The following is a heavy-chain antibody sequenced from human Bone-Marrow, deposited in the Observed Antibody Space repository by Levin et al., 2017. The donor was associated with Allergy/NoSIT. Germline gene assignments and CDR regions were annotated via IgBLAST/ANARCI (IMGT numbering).Heavy chain of an antibody. CDR2: ISSSSSYI. Sequence: PGESLKISCAASGFTFSSYSMNWVRQAPGKGLEWVSSISSSSSYIYYADSVKGRFTISRDNAKNSLYLQMNSLRAEDTAVYYCASDRQWLVFLGVDAFDIWGQGTMVTVSS. CDR3: ASDRQWLVFLGVDAFDI. D-gene: IGHD6-19*01. V-gene: IGHV3-21*01. J-gene: IGHJ3*02. CDR1: GFTFSSYS.